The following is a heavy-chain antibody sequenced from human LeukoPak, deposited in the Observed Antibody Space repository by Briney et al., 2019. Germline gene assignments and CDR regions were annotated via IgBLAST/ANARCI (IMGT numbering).Heavy chain of an antibody. Sequence: PSETLSLTCTVSGGSISSYYWSWIRQPPGKGLEWMGYIYYSGSTNYNPSLKSRVTISVDTSKNQFSLKLSSVTAADTAVYYCARRGYSSGWYSPNWFDPWGQGTLVTVSS. D-gene: IGHD6-19*01. CDR2: IYYSGST. CDR3: ARRGYSSGWYSPNWFDP. J-gene: IGHJ5*02. CDR1: GGSISSYY. V-gene: IGHV4-59*08.